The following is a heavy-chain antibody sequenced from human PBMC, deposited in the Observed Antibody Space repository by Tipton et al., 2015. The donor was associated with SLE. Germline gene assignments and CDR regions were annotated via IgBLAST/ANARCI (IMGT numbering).Heavy chain of an antibody. CDR3: AREFSPNLGFGVVIPYGMDV. V-gene: IGHV3-48*01. Sequence: SLRLSCAASGFTFSSYSMNWVRQAPGKGLEWVSYISSSSSTIYYADSVKGRFTISRDNAKNSLYLQMNSLRAEDTAVYYCAREFSPNLGFGVVIPYGMDVWGQGTLVTVSS. D-gene: IGHD3-3*01. CDR1: GFTFSSYS. CDR2: ISSSSSTI. J-gene: IGHJ6*02.